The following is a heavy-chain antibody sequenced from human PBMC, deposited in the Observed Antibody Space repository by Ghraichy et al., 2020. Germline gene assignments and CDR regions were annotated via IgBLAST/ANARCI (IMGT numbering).Heavy chain of an antibody. CDR2: IYYTGDT. Sequence: SETLSLTCTVSGDSISTFYWAWIRPPPGKGLEWLGCIYYTGDTNYNPSLKGRVTMSVDTSKNQFSLRLNSVTAADTAVYFCARGDTTSGPFDQWGQGTLVSVSS. J-gene: IGHJ4*02. D-gene: IGHD1-1*01. CDR3: ARGDTTSGPFDQ. V-gene: IGHV4-59*01. CDR1: GDSISTFY.